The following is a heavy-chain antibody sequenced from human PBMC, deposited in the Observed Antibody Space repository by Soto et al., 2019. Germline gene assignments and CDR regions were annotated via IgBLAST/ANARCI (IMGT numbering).Heavy chain of an antibody. J-gene: IGHJ4*02. V-gene: IGHV3-33*01. CDR3: ARDPHHCSSGSCYSVGFDY. D-gene: IGHD2-15*01. Sequence: QVQLVESGGGVVQPGRSLRLSCAASGFTFSNFGMHWVRQAPGKGLEWVTVIWSDGSTKYYADSVKGRFTISRENSENKLYLQMNSLRAEDTAVYYCARDPHHCSSGSCYSVGFDYWGQGTLVTVSS. CDR1: GFTFSNFG. CDR2: IWSDGSTK.